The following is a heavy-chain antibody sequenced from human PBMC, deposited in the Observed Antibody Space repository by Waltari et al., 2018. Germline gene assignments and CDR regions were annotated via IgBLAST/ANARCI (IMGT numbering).Heavy chain of an antibody. CDR3: ARVTGDPNYYYYYMDV. CDR2: INQMGST. Sequence: QVQLQQWGAGLLKPSETLSLTCAVYGGSFSGYYWSWIRQPPGKGLEWIGEINQMGSTNYNPSLKSRVTISVDTSKNQFSLKLSSVTAADTAVYYCARVTGDPNYYYYYMDVWGKGTTVTVSS. J-gene: IGHJ6*03. D-gene: IGHD7-27*01. CDR1: GGSFSGYY. V-gene: IGHV4-34*01.